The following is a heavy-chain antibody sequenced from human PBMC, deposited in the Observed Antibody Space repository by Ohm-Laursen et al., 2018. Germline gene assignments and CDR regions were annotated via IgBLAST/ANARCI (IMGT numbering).Heavy chain of an antibody. Sequence: SLRLSCSAFGFTFSSYGMHWVRQAPGKGLEWVAVICYDGISKYYADSVKGRFTISRDNSKDTLYLQMNSLRAEDTAVYYCARDTWSSGGYAAPYYWGQGTLVTVSS. CDR3: ARDTWSSGGYAAPYY. J-gene: IGHJ4*02. CDR2: ICYDGISK. D-gene: IGHD5-12*01. CDR1: GFTFSSYG. V-gene: IGHV3-33*01.